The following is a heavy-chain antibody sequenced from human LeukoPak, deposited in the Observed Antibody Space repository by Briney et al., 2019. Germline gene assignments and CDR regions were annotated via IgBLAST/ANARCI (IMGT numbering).Heavy chain of an antibody. D-gene: IGHD6-13*01. Sequence: GASVKVSCKASGYTFTSYGISWVRQAPGQGLEWMGWISAYNGNTNYAQKFQGRVTMTRDTSTSTVYMELSSLRSEDTAVYYCARSSLGFDPWGQGTLVTVSS. J-gene: IGHJ5*02. CDR2: ISAYNGNT. CDR3: ARSSLGFDP. V-gene: IGHV1-18*01. CDR1: GYTFTSYG.